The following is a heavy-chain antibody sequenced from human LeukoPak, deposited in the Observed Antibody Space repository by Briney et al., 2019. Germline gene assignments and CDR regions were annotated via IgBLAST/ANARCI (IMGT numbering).Heavy chain of an antibody. J-gene: IGHJ5*02. CDR2: INPSGGST. V-gene: IGHV1-46*01. CDR1: GGTFSSYA. D-gene: IGHD3-3*01. CDR3: ARDARYYDFWSGYLNWFDP. Sequence: ASVKVSCKASGGTFSSYAISWVRQAPGQGLEWMGIINPSGGSTSYAQKFQGRVTMTRDTSTSTVYMELSSLRSEDTAVYYCARDARYYDFWSGYLNWFDPWGQGTLVTVSS.